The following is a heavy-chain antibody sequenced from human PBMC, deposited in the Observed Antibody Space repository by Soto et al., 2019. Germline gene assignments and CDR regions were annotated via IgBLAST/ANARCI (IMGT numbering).Heavy chain of an antibody. V-gene: IGHV3-30-3*01. CDR2: ISYDGSNK. CDR1: GFTFSSYA. CDR3: AGDRLRYSWNDFPYYCYGMDV. J-gene: IGHJ6*02. Sequence: QVQLVESGGGVVQPGRSLRLSCAASGFTFSSYAMHWVRQAPGKGLEWVAVISYDGSNKYYADSGKGRFTISRDNSKNTLYLQMNSLRAEDTAVYYCAGDRLRYSWNDFPYYCYGMDVWGQGTTVTASS. D-gene: IGHD1-1*01.